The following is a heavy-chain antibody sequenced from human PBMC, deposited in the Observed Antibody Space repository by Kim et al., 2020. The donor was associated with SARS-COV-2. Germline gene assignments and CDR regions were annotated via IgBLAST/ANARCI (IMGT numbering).Heavy chain of an antibody. CDR3: ARGVNYAGDY. V-gene: IGHV5-51*01. CDR2: IYPTDFDT. CDR1: GFTFTSYW. J-gene: IGHJ4*02. Sequence: ESLKISCKTSGFTFTSYWIGWVRQRPVKGLEWVGLIYPTDFDTRYNPAFQGQVTISADRSITTAYLQWSNLEASDTAMYYCARGVNYAGDYWGQGTLVTVSS. D-gene: IGHD3-16*01.